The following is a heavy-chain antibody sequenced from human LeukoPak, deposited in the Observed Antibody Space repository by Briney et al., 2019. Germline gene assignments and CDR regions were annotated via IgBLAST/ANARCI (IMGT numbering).Heavy chain of an antibody. CDR3: ARLVRIAAASFDY. CDR1: GGTFSSYA. CDR2: IIPIFGTA. D-gene: IGHD6-13*01. Sequence: ASVKVSCKASGGTFSSYAISWVRQAPGQGLEWMGGIIPIFGTANYAQKFQGRVTITADKSTSTAYMELSSLRSDDTAVYYCARLVRIAAASFDYWGQGTLVTVSS. V-gene: IGHV1-69*06. J-gene: IGHJ4*02.